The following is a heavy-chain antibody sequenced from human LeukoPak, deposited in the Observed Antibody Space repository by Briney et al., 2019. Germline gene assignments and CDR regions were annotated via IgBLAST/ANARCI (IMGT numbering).Heavy chain of an antibody. V-gene: IGHV3-74*01. Sequence: PGGSLRLSCAASGFTFSSYAMHWVRQAPGKGLVWVSRINSDGSSTSYADSVKGRFTISRDNAKNTLYLQMNSLRAEDTAVYYCARVGTSGWYPLGYWGQGTLVTVSS. D-gene: IGHD6-19*01. CDR2: INSDGSST. CDR1: GFTFSSYA. CDR3: ARVGTSGWYPLGY. J-gene: IGHJ4*02.